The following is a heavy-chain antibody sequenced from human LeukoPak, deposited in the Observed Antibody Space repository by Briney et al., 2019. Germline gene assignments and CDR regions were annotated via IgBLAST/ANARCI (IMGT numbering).Heavy chain of an antibody. V-gene: IGHV4-61*02. CDR3: ARVTGYRIEDYFDY. D-gene: IGHD6-13*01. CDR2: IYTIGST. J-gene: IGHJ4*02. Sequence: PSETLSLTCTVSGGSISSGSYYWSWIRQPAGKGLEWIGRIYTIGSTNYNPFLKSRVTISVDTSKNEFSLKLRSVTAADTAVYYCARVTGYRIEDYFDYWGQGTLVTVSS. CDR1: GGSISSGSYY.